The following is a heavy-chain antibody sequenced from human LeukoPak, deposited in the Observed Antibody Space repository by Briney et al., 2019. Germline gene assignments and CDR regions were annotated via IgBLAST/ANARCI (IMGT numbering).Heavy chain of an antibody. J-gene: IGHJ5*02. CDR3: ARDAPDYDILTGYENWFDP. CDR2: IYHSGST. V-gene: IGHV4-38-2*02. Sequence: PSETLSLTCAVSGYSISSGYYWGWIRQPPGKGLEWIGSIYHSGSTYYSPSLKSRVTISVDTSKNQFSLKLSSVTAADTAVYYCARDAPDYDILTGYENWFDPWGQGTLVTVSS. D-gene: IGHD3-9*01. CDR1: GYSISSGYY.